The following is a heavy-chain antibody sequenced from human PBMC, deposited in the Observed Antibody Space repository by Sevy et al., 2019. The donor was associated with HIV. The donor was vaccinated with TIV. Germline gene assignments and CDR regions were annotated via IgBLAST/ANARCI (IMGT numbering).Heavy chain of an antibody. CDR3: AKFPYSSGWYNWFDP. V-gene: IGHV3-23*01. D-gene: IGHD6-19*01. Sequence: GGSLRLSCAASGFTFSSYAMSWVRQAPGKGLEWVSAISGSGGSTYYADSVKGRFTISRDNSKNTLYLQMNGLRAEDTAVYYCAKFPYSSGWYNWFDPWGQGTLVTVSS. CDR1: GFTFSSYA. J-gene: IGHJ5*02. CDR2: ISGSGGST.